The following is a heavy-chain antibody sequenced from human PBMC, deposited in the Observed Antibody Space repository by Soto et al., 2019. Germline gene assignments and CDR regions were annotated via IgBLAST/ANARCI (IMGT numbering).Heavy chain of an antibody. D-gene: IGHD2-21*01. CDR2: ISSSSSYI. J-gene: IGHJ6*03. V-gene: IGHV3-21*01. CDR3: ARDLAGSYYYYYYMDV. CDR1: GFTFSSYS. Sequence: EVQLVESGGGLVKPGGSLRLSCAASGFTFSSYSMNWVRQAPGKGLEWVSSISSSSSYIYYADSVKGRFTISRDNAKNSLYLQMISLRAEDTAVYYCARDLAGSYYYYYYMDVWGKGTTVTVSS.